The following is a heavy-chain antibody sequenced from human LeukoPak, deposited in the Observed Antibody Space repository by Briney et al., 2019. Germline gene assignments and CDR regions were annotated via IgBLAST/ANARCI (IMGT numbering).Heavy chain of an antibody. D-gene: IGHD3-3*01. CDR1: GFTFSSYS. CDR3: ARDIDRYYADY. J-gene: IGHJ4*02. Sequence: GGSLRLSCAASGFTFSSYSMNWVRQAPGKGLEWVANIRQHGSETHYVDSVKGRFTISRDNAKNSLYLQMNSLRAEDTAVYYCARDIDRYYADYWGLGTLVTVSS. CDR2: IRQHGSET. V-gene: IGHV3-7*01.